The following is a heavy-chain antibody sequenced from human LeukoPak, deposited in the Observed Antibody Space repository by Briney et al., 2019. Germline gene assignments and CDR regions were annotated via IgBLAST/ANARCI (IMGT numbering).Heavy chain of an antibody. CDR1: GGSINIYY. CDR2: IYYSGNT. CDR3: ARASNRNIDYAFDI. V-gene: IGHV4-59*01. Sequence: PSETLSLTCTVSGGSINIYYWSWIQQPPGKGLEWIGYIYYSGNTNYNPSLKSRVTISVDTSRNQFSLNLSSVTAADTAVYYCARASNRNIDYAFDIWGHGTMVTVSS. J-gene: IGHJ3*02. D-gene: IGHD2/OR15-2a*01.